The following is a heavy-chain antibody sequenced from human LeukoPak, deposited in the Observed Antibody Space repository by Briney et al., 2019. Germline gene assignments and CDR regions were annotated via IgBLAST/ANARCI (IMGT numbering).Heavy chain of an antibody. CDR2: INHSGGT. D-gene: IGHD5-12*01. CDR3: ARGQGGYGD. Sequence: SETLSLTCGVYSGSFSGYYWTWIRQPPGKGLEWIGEINHSGGTNYNPSLKSRVTISFDTSKNQFSLKLSSVTAADTALYFCARGQGGYGDWGQGTLVTVSS. V-gene: IGHV4-34*01. CDR1: SGSFSGYY. J-gene: IGHJ4*02.